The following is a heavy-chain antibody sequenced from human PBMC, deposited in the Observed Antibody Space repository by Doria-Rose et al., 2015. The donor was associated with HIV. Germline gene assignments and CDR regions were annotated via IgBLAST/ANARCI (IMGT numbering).Heavy chain of an antibody. V-gene: IGHV1-8*02. J-gene: IGHJ3*01. Sequence: QVQLVQSGAEVKNPGASVKVSCKASGYTFTSYDINWVRQATGQGLEWMGWMSPHSGNTDYAQRFQGRVAMTRNSSITTTCWERSSLRADDMAVNYRAKPALGNLWAGSPKCALDFWGQGTMVSV. CDR2: MSPHSGNT. CDR3: AKPALGNLWAGSPKCALDF. CDR1: GYTFTSYD. D-gene: IGHD2-2*01.